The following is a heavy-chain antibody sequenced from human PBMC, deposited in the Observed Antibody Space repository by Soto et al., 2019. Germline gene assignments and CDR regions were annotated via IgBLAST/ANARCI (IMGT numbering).Heavy chain of an antibody. CDR1: GFTFSSYG. CDR3: ARVANYGDSIPDAFDI. CDR2: IWYDGSNK. Sequence: QVQLVESGGGVVQPGRSLRLSCAASGFTFSSYGMHWVRQAPGKGLEWVAVIWYDGSNKYYADSVKGRFTISRDNSKNTLYLQMNSLRAEDTAVYYCARVANYGDSIPDAFDIWGQGTMVTVSS. V-gene: IGHV3-33*01. J-gene: IGHJ3*02. D-gene: IGHD4-17*01.